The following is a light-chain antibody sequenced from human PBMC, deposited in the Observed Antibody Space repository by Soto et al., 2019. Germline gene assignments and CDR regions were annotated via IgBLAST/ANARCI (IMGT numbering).Light chain of an antibody. Sequence: IVLTQSAGTLPLYPGERATLSCRASQSVRSSYLAWYQQKPGQAPRLLIYGASTRATGIPDRFSGSGSGTDFTLTISRLEPEDFAVYYCQQYGSSPTFGQGTKVEIK. CDR1: QSVRSSY. J-gene: IGKJ1*01. V-gene: IGKV3-20*01. CDR3: QQYGSSPT. CDR2: GAS.